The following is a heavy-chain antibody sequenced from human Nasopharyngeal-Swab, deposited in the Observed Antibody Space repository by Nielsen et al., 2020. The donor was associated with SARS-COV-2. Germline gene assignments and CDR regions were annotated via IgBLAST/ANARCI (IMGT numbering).Heavy chain of an antibody. J-gene: IGHJ4*02. CDR2: IIPIFGTA. CDR3: ARDPADCSGGSCEAR. Sequence: GGQAPGQGLEWMGGIIPIFGTANYAQKFQGRVTITADESTSTAYMELSSLRSEDTAVYYCARDPADCSGGSCEARWGQGTLVTVSS. V-gene: IGHV1-69*01. D-gene: IGHD2-15*01.